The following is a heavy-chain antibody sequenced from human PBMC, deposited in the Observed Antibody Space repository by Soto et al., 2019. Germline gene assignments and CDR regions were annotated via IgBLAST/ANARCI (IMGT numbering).Heavy chain of an antibody. CDR1: GDSVSSNSAA. D-gene: IGHD3-3*01. J-gene: IGHJ3*02. V-gene: IGHV6-1*01. Sequence: SQTLSLTCAISGDSVSSNSAAWNWIRQSPSRGLEWLGRTYYRSKWYIDYAVSVKSRITINPDTSKNQFSLQLNSVTPEDTAVYYCARVSAHDFWSGYYEDECAFDIWGQGTMVTV. CDR2: TYYRSKWYI. CDR3: ARVSAHDFWSGYYEDECAFDI.